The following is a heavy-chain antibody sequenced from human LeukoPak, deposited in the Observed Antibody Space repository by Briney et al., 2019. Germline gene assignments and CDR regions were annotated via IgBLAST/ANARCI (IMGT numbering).Heavy chain of an antibody. J-gene: IGHJ6*04. CDR3: ARDQQWAVAQNYHFGMDV. CDR2: ISYDGTTK. CDR1: GFTFDTYA. V-gene: IGHV3-30-3*01. D-gene: IGHD6-19*01. Sequence: PGGSLRLSCIASGFTFDTYAIHWVRQAPGKGLQWVAVISYDGTTKKYSDSAEGRFTISRDNSENTLYLQMDRLRVEDTAVYYCARDQQWAVAQNYHFGMDVWGSGTMVTVSS.